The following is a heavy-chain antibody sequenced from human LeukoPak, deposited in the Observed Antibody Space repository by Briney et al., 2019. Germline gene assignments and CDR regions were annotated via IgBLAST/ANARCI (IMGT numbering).Heavy chain of an antibody. Sequence: SETLSLTCTVSGGSISSSSYYWGWIRQPPGKGLEWIGSIYYSGSTYYNPSLKSRVTISVDTSKNQFSLKLSSVTAADTAVYYCARDRPNYVWGSYRPYYFDYWGQGTLVTVSS. V-gene: IGHV4-39*07. CDR2: IYYSGST. CDR1: GGSISSSSYY. CDR3: ARDRPNYVWGSYRPYYFDY. J-gene: IGHJ4*02. D-gene: IGHD3-16*02.